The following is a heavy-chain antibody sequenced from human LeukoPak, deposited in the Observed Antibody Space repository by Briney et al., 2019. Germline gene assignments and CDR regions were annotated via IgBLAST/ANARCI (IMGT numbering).Heavy chain of an antibody. D-gene: IGHD2-15*01. CDR3: ARGYCSGGSRYSYSYYNYMDV. Sequence: PSETLSLACTVSGGSISSSSYYWGWIRQPPGKGLEWIGSIHYSGSTNYNPSLKSRVTISVDTSKNQFSLKLSSVTAADTAVYYCARGYCSGGSRYSYSYYNYMDVWGKGTTVTVSS. CDR1: GGSISSSSYY. CDR2: IHYSGST. J-gene: IGHJ6*03. V-gene: IGHV4-39*07.